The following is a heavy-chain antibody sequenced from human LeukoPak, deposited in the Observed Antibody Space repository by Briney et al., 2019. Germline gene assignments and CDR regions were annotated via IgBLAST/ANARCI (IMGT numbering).Heavy chain of an antibody. J-gene: IGHJ4*02. V-gene: IGHV4-34*01. Sequence: WETLSLTRAVYGGSLSAYYWSWIRQPPGKGLEWIGEINHSGSTNYNPSLKSRVTISVDTSKNQFSLKLSSVTAADTAVYYCARGPWVDYWGQGTLVTVSS. CDR1: GGSLSAYY. CDR2: INHSGST. D-gene: IGHD7-27*01. CDR3: ARGPWVDY.